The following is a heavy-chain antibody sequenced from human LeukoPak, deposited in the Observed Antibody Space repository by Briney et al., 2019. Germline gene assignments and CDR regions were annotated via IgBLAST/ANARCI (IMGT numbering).Heavy chain of an antibody. V-gene: IGHV3-66*01. D-gene: IGHD6-19*01. CDR1: GFTVSSNY. J-gene: IGHJ4*02. CDR3: ARGKQWLVPLDY. CDR2: IYSGGST. Sequence: GGSLRLSCAASGFTVSSNYMSWVRQAPGKGLEWVSVIYSGGSTYYADSVKGRFTISRDNSKNTLYLQMNSLRAEDTAVYYCARGKQWLVPLDYWGQGTLVTLSS.